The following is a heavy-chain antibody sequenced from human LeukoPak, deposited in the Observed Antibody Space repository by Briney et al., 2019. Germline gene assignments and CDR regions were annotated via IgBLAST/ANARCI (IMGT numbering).Heavy chain of an antibody. Sequence: GRSLRLSCAASGFTFSDYNMNWVRQAPGKGLEWVSSISTASSYIYYADSMKGRFTISRDNAKNSLYLQMNSLRAEDTAVYYCARVFGWYMDVWGKGTTVTVSS. CDR2: ISTASSYI. V-gene: IGHV3-21*01. J-gene: IGHJ6*03. CDR1: GFTFSDYN. CDR3: ARVFGWYMDV. D-gene: IGHD3-10*01.